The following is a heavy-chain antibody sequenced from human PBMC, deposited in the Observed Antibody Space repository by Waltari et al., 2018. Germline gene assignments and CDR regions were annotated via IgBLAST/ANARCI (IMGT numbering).Heavy chain of an antibody. V-gene: IGHV4-4*02. D-gene: IGHD2-2*01. J-gene: IGHJ5*02. Sequence: QVKLQESGPGLVKPSGTLSLTCTVSGDSLTTNNWWSWVRQSPGKGLEWIGEIYHSGDSNDNPSLQNRVTISLDKSKNQISLKLTSVTAADTAVYYCAKVRVPAVMYNWFDPWGQGTLVTVSS. CDR2: IYHSGDS. CDR1: GDSLTTNNW. CDR3: AKVRVPAVMYNWFDP.